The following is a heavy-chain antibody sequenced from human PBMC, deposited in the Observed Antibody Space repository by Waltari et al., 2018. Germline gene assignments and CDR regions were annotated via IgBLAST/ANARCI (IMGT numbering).Heavy chain of an antibody. J-gene: IGHJ6*03. CDR1: GYRFTAFD. Sequence: VHLVQSGAEVKKPWASVKVSCLASGYRFTAFDINWVRQAPGQGLEWIGWLSPHNGNSGYAPQFHGRVAISGDTAITTAYMELSSLTTDDTAVYYCARTTAARRTHYYYMDVWGEGTTVTISS. CDR2: LSPHNGNS. D-gene: IGHD6-6*01. CDR3: ARTTAARRTHYYYMDV. V-gene: IGHV1-8*03.